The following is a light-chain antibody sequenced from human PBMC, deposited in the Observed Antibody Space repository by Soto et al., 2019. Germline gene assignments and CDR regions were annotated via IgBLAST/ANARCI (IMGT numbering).Light chain of an antibody. Sequence: EIVLTQSPGTLSLSPGERATLSCRASQSVSSSYLAWYQQKPGQPPRLLIYGASSRATSIPDRYSGSGSGTDFTLTNSSLQPEDVAVYYCQQHDSSPLITFGQGTRLEIK. CDR3: QQHDSSPLIT. CDR1: QSVSSSY. J-gene: IGKJ5*01. CDR2: GAS. V-gene: IGKV3-20*01.